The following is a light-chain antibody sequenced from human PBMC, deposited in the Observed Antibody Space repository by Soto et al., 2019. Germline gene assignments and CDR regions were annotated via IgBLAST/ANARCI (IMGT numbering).Light chain of an antibody. V-gene: IGKV3-15*01. CDR3: QQRSSWPFT. CDR1: QSVSNN. CDR2: GPS. J-gene: IGKJ3*01. Sequence: EIVVTQSPATLSVSPGERATLSCRASQSVSNNLAWYQQKPGQAPRLLIYGPSTRASGIPARFSGSGYGREFTLTISSLQSEDFAVYYCQQRSSWPFTFGPGTKVDIK.